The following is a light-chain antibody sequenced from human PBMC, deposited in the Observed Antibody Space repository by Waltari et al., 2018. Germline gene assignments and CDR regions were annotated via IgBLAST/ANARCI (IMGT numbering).Light chain of an antibody. V-gene: IGLV2-14*01. CDR2: GVS. CDR1: SSDVGGYNY. CDR3: SSHTSSSTPYV. J-gene: IGLJ1*01. Sequence: QSALTQPASVSGSPGQSITISCTGTSSDVGGYNYVSWYQQHPGKAPKLMIYGVSNRPSGVSTRFSGSKSGNTDSLTISGLQPEDEADYYCSSHTSSSTPYVFGTGTKVTVL.